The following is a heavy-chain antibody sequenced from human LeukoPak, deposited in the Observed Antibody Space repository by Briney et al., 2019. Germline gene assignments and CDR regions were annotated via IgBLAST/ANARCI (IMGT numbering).Heavy chain of an antibody. CDR2: ISAYNGNT. CDR1: GYTFTSYG. V-gene: IGHV1-18*01. Sequence: GASVKVSCKASGYTFTSYGISWVRQAPGQGLEWMGWISAYNGNTNYAQKLQGGVTMTTDTSTSTAYMELRSLRSDDTAVYYCARAPDIVLMVYAPPGDYWGQGTLVTVSS. J-gene: IGHJ4*02. D-gene: IGHD2-8*01. CDR3: ARAPDIVLMVYAPPGDY.